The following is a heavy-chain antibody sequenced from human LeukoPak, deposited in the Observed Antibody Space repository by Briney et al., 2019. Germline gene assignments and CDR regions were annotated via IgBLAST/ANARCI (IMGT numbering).Heavy chain of an antibody. D-gene: IGHD6-19*01. J-gene: IGHJ3*02. CDR1: GGTFSSYA. V-gene: IGHV1-69*06. CDR3: ARDHGSGWARYNDAFDI. Sequence: SVKVSCKSSGGTFSSYAVSWLRQAPGQGLEWMGGIIPFFGTTTYAQKFQGRVTITADKSTSTAYMELNSLRSEDTAVYYCARDHGSGWARYNDAFDIWGQGTMVTVSS. CDR2: IIPFFGTT.